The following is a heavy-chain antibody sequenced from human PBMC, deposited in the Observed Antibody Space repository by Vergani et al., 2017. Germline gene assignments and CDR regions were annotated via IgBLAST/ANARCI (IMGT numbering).Heavy chain of an antibody. Sequence: EVQLLESGGGLVQPGGSLRLSCAASGFTFSSYAMSWVRQAPGKGLEWVSGISGSGVSAYYTDSVKGRFTISRDNSKTMLFLQMNNLRTEDTAIYYCAKQYFVSGNYPFDYWGQGTLVTVSS. CDR3: AKQYFVSGNYPFDY. CDR2: ISGSGVSA. D-gene: IGHD3-10*01. V-gene: IGHV3-23*01. J-gene: IGHJ4*02. CDR1: GFTFSSYA.